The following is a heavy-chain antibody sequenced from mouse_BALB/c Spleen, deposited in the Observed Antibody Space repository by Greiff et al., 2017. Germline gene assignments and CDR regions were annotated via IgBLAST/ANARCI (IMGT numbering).Heavy chain of an antibody. Sequence: DLVKPGASVKLSCKASGYTFTSYWINWIKQRPGQGLEWIGRIAPGSGSTYYNEMFKGKATLTVDTSSSTAYIQLSSLSSEDSAVYFCARWVSMITTPMDYWGQGTSVTVSS. V-gene: IGHV1S41*01. CDR3: ARWVSMITTPMDY. CDR2: IAPGSGST. D-gene: IGHD2-4*01. CDR1: GYTFTSYW. J-gene: IGHJ4*01.